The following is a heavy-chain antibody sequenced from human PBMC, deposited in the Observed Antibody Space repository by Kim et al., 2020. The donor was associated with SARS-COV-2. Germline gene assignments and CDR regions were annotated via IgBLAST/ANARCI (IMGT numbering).Heavy chain of an antibody. D-gene: IGHD3-10*01. CDR2: IYYSGST. Sequence: SETLSLTCTVSGGSISSSSYYWGWIRQPPGKGLEWIGSIYYSGSTYYNPSLKSRVTISVDTSKNQFSLKLSSVTAADTAVYYCARHIGVRGVGWFDPWGQGTLVTVSS. V-gene: IGHV4-39*01. CDR1: GGSISSSSYY. J-gene: IGHJ5*02. CDR3: ARHIGVRGVGWFDP.